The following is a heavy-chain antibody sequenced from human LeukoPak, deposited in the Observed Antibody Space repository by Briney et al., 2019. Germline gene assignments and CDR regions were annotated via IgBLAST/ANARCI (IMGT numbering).Heavy chain of an antibody. CDR2: IIPIFGTA. CDR1: GGTFSSYA. Sequence: ASVKVSCKASGGTFSSYAISWVRQAPGQGLEWMGGIIPIFGTANYAQKFQGRVTITADESTSTSYMELSSLRSEDTAVYYCARVSYDYSNYVSLDYWGQGTLVTVSS. CDR3: ARVSYDYSNYVSLDY. D-gene: IGHD4-11*01. V-gene: IGHV1-69*01. J-gene: IGHJ4*02.